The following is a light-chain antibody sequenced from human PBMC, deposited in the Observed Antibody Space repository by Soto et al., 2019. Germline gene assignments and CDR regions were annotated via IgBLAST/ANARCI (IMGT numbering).Light chain of an antibody. V-gene: IGKV1-5*01. CDR3: QQYDSYLGT. CDR2: DVS. Sequence: DIQMTQSPSTLSASLGDRVTITCRASQRISGWVAWYQQKPGNAPKLLIYDVSALPRGVPARFSGSGSGTDSTLTITSLQPDDFATYYCQQYDSYLGTFGQGTRVEIK. J-gene: IGKJ1*01. CDR1: QRISGW.